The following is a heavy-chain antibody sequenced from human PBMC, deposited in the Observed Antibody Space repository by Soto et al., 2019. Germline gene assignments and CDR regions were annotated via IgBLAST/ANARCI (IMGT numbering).Heavy chain of an antibody. CDR2: IYYSGST. CDR1: GGSISSSSYY. CDR3: ARLLAAADIWFDP. D-gene: IGHD6-13*01. V-gene: IGHV4-39*01. Sequence: PSETLSLTCTVSGGSISSSSYYWGWIRQPPGKGLEWIGSIYYSGSTYYNPSLKSRVTISVDTSKNQFSLKLSSVTAADTAVYYCARLLAAADIWFDPWGQGXLVTVYS. J-gene: IGHJ5*02.